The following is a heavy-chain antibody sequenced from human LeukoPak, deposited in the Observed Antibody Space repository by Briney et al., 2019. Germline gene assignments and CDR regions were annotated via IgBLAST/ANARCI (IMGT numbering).Heavy chain of an antibody. CDR3: ARGKSLADPYFFDY. Sequence: ASVKVSCKASGYTFTGYYIHWVRQAPGKGVEWMGWINPNSGGANYAQKFQGGVTLTRDTSISAAYMDLHSLRSDDTAVYFCARGKSLADPYFFDYWGQGTLVTVYS. J-gene: IGHJ4*02. V-gene: IGHV1-2*02. CDR1: GYTFTGYY. CDR2: INPNSGGA.